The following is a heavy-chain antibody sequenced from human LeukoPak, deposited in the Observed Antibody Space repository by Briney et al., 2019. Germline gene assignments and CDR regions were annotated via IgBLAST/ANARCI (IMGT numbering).Heavy chain of an antibody. CDR1: GYTFTNFG. V-gene: IGHV1-18*01. CDR3: ARDGFSDRVIRRMDV. CDR2: ISVYNGNT. D-gene: IGHD3-10*01. J-gene: IGHJ6*04. Sequence: ASVKVSCKASGYTFTNFGLSWVRQAPGQGLEWMGWISVYNGNTNYAQNLQGRVTMTTDTSTSTAYMELRSLTSDDTAVYFCARDGFSDRVIRRMDVWGKGTTVTVSS.